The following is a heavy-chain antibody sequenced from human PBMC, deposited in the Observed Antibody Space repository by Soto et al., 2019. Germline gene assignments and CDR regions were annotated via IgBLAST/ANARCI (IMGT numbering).Heavy chain of an antibody. CDR3: ATLVYDYVWGSYRYKDPDY. CDR1: GYTLTELS. V-gene: IGHV1-24*01. J-gene: IGHJ4*02. Sequence: GASVKVSCKVSGYTLTELSIHWVRQAPGKGLEWMGGFDREDGETIYAQKFQGRVTMTEDTSTDTAYMELSTLRFEDAAMYYCATLVYDYVWGSYRYKDPDYSGQGTQVTVSS. D-gene: IGHD3-16*02. CDR2: FDREDGET.